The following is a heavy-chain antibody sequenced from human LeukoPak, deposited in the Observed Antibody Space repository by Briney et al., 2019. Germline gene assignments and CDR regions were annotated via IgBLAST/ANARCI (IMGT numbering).Heavy chain of an antibody. CDR3: ARHPSSPDNYGGYPPGYFDY. CDR1: GGSISSRYYY. CDR2: IYYSGTT. D-gene: IGHD4-23*01. J-gene: IGHJ4*02. Sequence: SETLSLTCTVSGGSISSRYYYWGWIRQPPGKGLEWIGSIYYSGTTYYNPSLKSRVTISVDTSKNQFSLKLDSVTAADTAVYYCARHPSSPDNYGGYPPGYFDYWGQGTLVTVSS. V-gene: IGHV4-39*01.